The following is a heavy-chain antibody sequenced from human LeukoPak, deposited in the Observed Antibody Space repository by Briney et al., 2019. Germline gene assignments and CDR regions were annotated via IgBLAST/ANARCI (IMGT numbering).Heavy chain of an antibody. CDR3: ARDRAHYGDYVDY. V-gene: IGHV3-30-3*01. CDR1: GFTFSSYA. Sequence: GGSLRLSCAASGFTFSSYAMHWVRQAPGKGLEWVAVISYDGSNKYYADSVKGRFTISRDNSKNTLYLQMNSLRAEDTAVYYCARDRAHYGDYVDYWGQGTLVTVSS. J-gene: IGHJ4*02. D-gene: IGHD4-17*01. CDR2: ISYDGSNK.